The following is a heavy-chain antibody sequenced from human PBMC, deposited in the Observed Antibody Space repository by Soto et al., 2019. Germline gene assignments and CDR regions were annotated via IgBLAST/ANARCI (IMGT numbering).Heavy chain of an antibody. CDR3: ARKGYIGNFGLDV. Sequence: QVQLVQSGAEVKRPGASVKVSCKASGYTFRNYDVAWVRRAPGHGLEWMGWISISKGKTYYQESLQGRVTMTMDTSTTTGYMEGRSLRSDETAVYYCARKGYIGNFGLDVWGQGTTVTVSS. D-gene: IGHD5-12*01. J-gene: IGHJ6*02. V-gene: IGHV1-18*01. CDR2: ISISKGKT. CDR1: GYTFRNYD.